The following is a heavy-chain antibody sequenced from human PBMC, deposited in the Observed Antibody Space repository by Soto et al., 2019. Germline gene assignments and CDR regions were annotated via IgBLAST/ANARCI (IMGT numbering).Heavy chain of an antibody. J-gene: IGHJ3*02. D-gene: IGHD3-16*01. V-gene: IGHV4-59*08. CDR2: IYYSGST. Sequence: QVQLQESGPGLVKPSETLSLTCTVSGGSISSYYWSWIRQPPGKGLEWIGYIYYSGSTNYNPSLKSRDTISVDTSKNQFSLKLSSVTAADTAVYYCARRWGDAFDIWGQGTMVTVSS. CDR1: GGSISSYY. CDR3: ARRWGDAFDI.